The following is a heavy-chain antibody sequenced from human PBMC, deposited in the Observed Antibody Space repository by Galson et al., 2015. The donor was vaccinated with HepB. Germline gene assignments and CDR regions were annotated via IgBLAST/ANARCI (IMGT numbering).Heavy chain of an antibody. CDR1: GFTFSSYG. V-gene: IGHV3-30*18. Sequence: SLRLSCAASGFTFSSYGMHWVRQAPGKGLEWVAVISYDGSNKYYADSVKGRFTISRDNSKNTLYLQMNSLRAEDTAVYYCAKGYCSSTSCPTDYWGQGTLVTVSS. J-gene: IGHJ4*02. D-gene: IGHD2-2*01. CDR3: AKGYCSSTSCPTDY. CDR2: ISYDGSNK.